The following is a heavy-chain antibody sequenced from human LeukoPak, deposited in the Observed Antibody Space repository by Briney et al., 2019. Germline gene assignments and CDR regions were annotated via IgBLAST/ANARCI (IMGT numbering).Heavy chain of an antibody. J-gene: IGHJ4*02. CDR3: ARADLGATTGGYYFDY. Sequence: GASVTVSCKASGYTFTSYGISWVRQAPRPRLEWMGWISAYNGNTNYAQKLQGRVTMTTDTATSTAYMELRSLRSDDTAVYYCARADLGATTGGYYFDYWGQGTLVTVSS. D-gene: IGHD1-26*01. V-gene: IGHV1-18*01. CDR2: ISAYNGNT. CDR1: GYTFTSYG.